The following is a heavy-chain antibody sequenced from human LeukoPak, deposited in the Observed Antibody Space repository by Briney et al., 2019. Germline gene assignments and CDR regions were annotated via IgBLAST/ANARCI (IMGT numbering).Heavy chain of an antibody. J-gene: IGHJ4*02. V-gene: IGHV4-59*01. D-gene: IGHD1-26*01. Sequence: NPSETLSLTCTVSGGSISSYYWSWIRQPPGKGLEWIGYIYYSGSTNYNPSLKSRVTISVDTSKNQFSLKLGSVTAADTAVCYCAREEALGSGSFDYWGQGTLVTVSS. CDR1: GGSISSYY. CDR2: IYYSGST. CDR3: AREEALGSGSFDY.